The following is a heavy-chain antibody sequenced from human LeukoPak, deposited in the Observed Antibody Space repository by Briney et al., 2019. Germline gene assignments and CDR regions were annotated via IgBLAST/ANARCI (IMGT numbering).Heavy chain of an antibody. CDR1: GLSFTSNW. Sequence: PGESLKISCKASGLSFTSNWIAWVRQMPGEGREWMGIIYPSDSDTRYSPSFQGQVTISADKSINTAYLQWSSLQASDTAIYYCARRAADAFDFWGQGTMVTVSS. V-gene: IGHV5-51*01. J-gene: IGHJ3*01. CDR2: IYPSDSDT. CDR3: ARRAADAFDF. D-gene: IGHD6-25*01.